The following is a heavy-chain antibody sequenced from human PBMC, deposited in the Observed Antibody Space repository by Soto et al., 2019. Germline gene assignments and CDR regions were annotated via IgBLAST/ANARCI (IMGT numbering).Heavy chain of an antibody. CDR2: IYYSGSTRST. CDR1: GGSISSYY. J-gene: IGHJ5*02. CDR3: AGGGSLRLSNGFDP. V-gene: IGHV4-59*12. D-gene: IGHD3-16*01. Sequence: SETLSLTCTVSGGSISSYYWSWIRQPPGKGLEWIGYIYYSGSTRSTNYNPSLKSRVTISVDTSKTRFSLKLISMPPADTPVFFCAGGGSLRLSNGFDPWGKGPLVTVSS.